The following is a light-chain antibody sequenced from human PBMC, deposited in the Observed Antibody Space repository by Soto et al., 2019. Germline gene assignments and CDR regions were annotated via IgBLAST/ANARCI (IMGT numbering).Light chain of an antibody. CDR2: DAS. CDR3: QQYGSSPFT. J-gene: IGKJ3*01. CDR1: QRISSRY. V-gene: IGKV3-20*01. Sequence: EIVLTQSPGTLSLSPGERATLSCRASQRISSRYLAWYQQTPGQAPRLLIYDASNRATGIPDRLSGSGSGTDFTLTISRLEPEEFAEYYCQQYGSSPFTFGPGTKVDIK.